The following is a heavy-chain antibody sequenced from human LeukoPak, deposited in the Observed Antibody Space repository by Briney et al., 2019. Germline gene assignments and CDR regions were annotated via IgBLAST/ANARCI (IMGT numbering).Heavy chain of an antibody. CDR1: GFTFSSYA. CDR3: ARALLWFGELLGTDY. V-gene: IGHV3-30*04. Sequence: GRSLRLSCAASGFTFSSYAMHWVRQAPGKGRDWEAVISYDGSNKYYADSVKGRFTISRDNSKNTLYLQMNSLRAEDTAVYYCARALLWFGELLGTDYWGQGTLVTVSS. D-gene: IGHD3-10*01. CDR2: ISYDGSNK. J-gene: IGHJ4*02.